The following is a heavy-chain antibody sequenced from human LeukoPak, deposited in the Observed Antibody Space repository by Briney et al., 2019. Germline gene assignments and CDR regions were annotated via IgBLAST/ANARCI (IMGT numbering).Heavy chain of an antibody. J-gene: IGHJ3*02. D-gene: IGHD3-22*01. CDR3: ARSYDSSDEDAFDI. V-gene: IGHV3-30-3*01. CDR2: ISYDGSNK. Sequence: PGGSLRLSCAASGFTFSSYAMHWVRQAPGKGLEWVAVISYDGSNKYYADSVKGRFTISRDNSKNTLYLQMNSLRAEDTAVYYCARSYDSSDEDAFDIWGQGTMVTVSS. CDR1: GFTFSSYA.